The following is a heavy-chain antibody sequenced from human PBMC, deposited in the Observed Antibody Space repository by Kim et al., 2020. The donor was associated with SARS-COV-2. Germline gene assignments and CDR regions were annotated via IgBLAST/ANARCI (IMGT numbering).Heavy chain of an antibody. V-gene: IGHV4-30-4*01. CDR2: IYYSGST. D-gene: IGHD3-22*01. CDR3: ARAEYWAMIVVVVPGAFDI. J-gene: IGHJ3*02. CDR1: GGSISSGDYY. Sequence: SQTLSLTCTVSGGSISSGDYYWSWIRQPPGKGLEWIGYIYYSGSTYYNPSLKSRVTISVDTSKNQFSLKLSSVTAADPAVYYCARAEYWAMIVVVVPGAFDIWGQRTMVTVSS.